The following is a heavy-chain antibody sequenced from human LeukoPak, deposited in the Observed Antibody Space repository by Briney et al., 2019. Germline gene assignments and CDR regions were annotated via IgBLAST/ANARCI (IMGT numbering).Heavy chain of an antibody. CDR3: ASVHSGYSYFDY. V-gene: IGHV3-74*01. J-gene: IGHJ4*02. Sequence: PGGSLRLSCAASGFTFSSYWMHWVRQAPGKGLVWVSRINSDGSSTSYADSVKGRLTISRDNAKNTLYLQMNSLRAEDTAVYYCASVHSGYSYFDYWGQGTLVTVSS. CDR1: GFTFSSYW. D-gene: IGHD5-12*01. CDR2: INSDGSST.